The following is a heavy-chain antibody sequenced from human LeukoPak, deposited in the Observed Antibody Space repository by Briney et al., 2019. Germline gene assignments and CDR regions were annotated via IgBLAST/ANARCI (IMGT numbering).Heavy chain of an antibody. J-gene: IGHJ3*02. CDR3: ARTVGGGARSRAFDI. CDR2: INHSGNT. Sequence: PSETLSLTCTVSDYSIGSDYYWGWIRQPPGKGLEWIGSINHSGNTYYNPSLRSRVTMSVDTSKKQFSLKLSFVTAADTAVYYSARTVGGGARSRAFDIWGHGTVVTVSS. CDR1: DYSIGSDYY. D-gene: IGHD4-23*01. V-gene: IGHV4-38-2*02.